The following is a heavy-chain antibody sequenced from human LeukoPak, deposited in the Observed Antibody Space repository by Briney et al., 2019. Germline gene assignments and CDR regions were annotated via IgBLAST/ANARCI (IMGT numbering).Heavy chain of an antibody. D-gene: IGHD3-22*01. V-gene: IGHV3-74*01. CDR2: IDNDGRST. Sequence: PGGSLRLSCAASGFTFRDYWIHWVRQAPGKGLVWVSRIDNDGRSTIYADSVKGRFTISRDNAKNTLYLQMNSLKTEDTAVYYCTTDLLTYYYDSSGYSTDYWGQGTLVTVSS. J-gene: IGHJ4*02. CDR3: TTDLLTYYYDSSGYSTDY. CDR1: GFTFRDYW.